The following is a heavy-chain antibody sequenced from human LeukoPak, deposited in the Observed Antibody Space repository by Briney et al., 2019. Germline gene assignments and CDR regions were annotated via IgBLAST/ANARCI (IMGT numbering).Heavy chain of an antibody. J-gene: IGHJ4*02. CDR2: VSPSSSYI. CDR3: ARAPPRYGSGSFHFDF. D-gene: IGHD3-10*01. Sequence: PGGSLRLSCAASGFTFSSYSMNWVRQAPGKGLEWVASVSPSSSYIYYADSVKGRFTISRDNAKNSLYLQMHSLRDEDTAVYYCARAPPRYGSGSFHFDFWGQGTLVTVSS. V-gene: IGHV3-21*01. CDR1: GFTFSSYS.